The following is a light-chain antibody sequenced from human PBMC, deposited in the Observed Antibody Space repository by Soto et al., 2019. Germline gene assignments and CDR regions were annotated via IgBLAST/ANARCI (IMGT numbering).Light chain of an antibody. CDR1: QSVSRN. Sequence: EIVMTQSPANLSVSPGERATLSCRASQSVSRNLAWYQQKPGQAPRLLIYGTSTRATGIPARFSGSGSGTEFTLTISSMQSEDFAVYYCQQYNNCPPYTFGQGTQLEIK. CDR3: QQYNNCPPYT. CDR2: GTS. V-gene: IGKV3-15*01. J-gene: IGKJ2*01.